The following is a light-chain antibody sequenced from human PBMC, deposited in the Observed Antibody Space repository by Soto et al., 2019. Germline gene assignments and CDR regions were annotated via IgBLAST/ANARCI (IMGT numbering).Light chain of an antibody. CDR3: QQRRHRPLP. CDR1: QSVSSSY. J-gene: IGKJ5*01. V-gene: IGKV3D-20*02. CDR2: DAS. Sequence: EIVWTRAAGALSVAPGGSGTIYYRAGQSVSSSYLAWYQQKPGQSPRLLISDASSRPTDIPARFSGSASGTHFTLTISSLDPPAFPLYHCQQRRHRPLPFPQGTRLEIK.